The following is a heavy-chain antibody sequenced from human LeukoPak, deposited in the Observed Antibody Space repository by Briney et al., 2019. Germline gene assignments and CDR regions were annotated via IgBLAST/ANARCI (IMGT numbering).Heavy chain of an antibody. V-gene: IGHV1-24*01. J-gene: IGHJ5*02. CDR1: GYTLNEVS. Sequence: ASVKVSCKVAGYTLNEVSMHWVQQAPGKGLEWMGGFDPEDGERIYAQKFQGRVTMTEDTSTDTAYMELSSLTSEDTAMYYCATENFGLGSPFDPWGQGTLVTVSS. CDR2: FDPEDGER. CDR3: ATENFGLGSPFDP. D-gene: IGHD3-16*01.